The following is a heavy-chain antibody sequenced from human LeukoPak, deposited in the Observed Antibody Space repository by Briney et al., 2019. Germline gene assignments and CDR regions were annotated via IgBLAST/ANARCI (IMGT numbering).Heavy chain of an antibody. Sequence: GGSLRLSCAASGFTFSSYWMSWVRQAPGKGLEWVANIKQDGSEKYYVDSVKGRFTISRDNAKNSLYLQMNGLRSEDMALYFCVRENCAGTTCRGFLDYWGQGALVIVSS. J-gene: IGHJ4*02. V-gene: IGHV3-7*03. CDR3: VRENCAGTTCRGFLDY. CDR2: IKQDGSEK. D-gene: IGHD2-21*01. CDR1: GFTFSSYW.